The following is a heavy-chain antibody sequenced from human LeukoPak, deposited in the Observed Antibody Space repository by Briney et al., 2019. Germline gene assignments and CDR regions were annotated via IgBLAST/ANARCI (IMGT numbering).Heavy chain of an antibody. V-gene: IGHV4-59*01. J-gene: IGHJ4*01. D-gene: IGHD2-8*01. Sequence: SETLSLTCTVSGGSINSYYWSWIRQPPGKGLEWIGHIYYSGSTNYNPSLKSRVTISRDTSKNQFSLKLRSVTAADTAVYYCTSGGMVSGDYWGHGTLVTVSS. CDR3: TSGGMVSGDY. CDR1: GGSINSYY. CDR2: IYYSGST.